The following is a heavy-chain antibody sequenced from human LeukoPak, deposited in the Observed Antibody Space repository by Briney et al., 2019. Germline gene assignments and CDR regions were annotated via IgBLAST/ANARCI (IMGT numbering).Heavy chain of an antibody. V-gene: IGHV1-46*01. Sequence: VSSVKVSCKASGYTFTSYYMNWVQQAPGQGLEWIGIINPSGGSTSYAQKFQGRVTMTRDTSTSTVYMDLSSLRSEDTAVYYCARDVTMVRGVILGVSDDYFDYWGQGTLVTVSS. CDR1: GYTFTSYY. CDR2: INPSGGST. D-gene: IGHD3-10*01. J-gene: IGHJ4*02. CDR3: ARDVTMVRGVILGVSDDYFDY.